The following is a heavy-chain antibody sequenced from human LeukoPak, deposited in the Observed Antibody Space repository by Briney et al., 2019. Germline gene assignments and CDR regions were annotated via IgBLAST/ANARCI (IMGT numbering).Heavy chain of an antibody. Sequence: AGGSLRLSCAASGFTFSSYEMNWVRQAPGKGLEWVSYISSSGSTIYYADSVKGRFTISRDNAKNSLYLQMSSLRAEDTAVYYCARDLHDIVGALRYWGQGTLVTVSS. CDR2: ISSSGSTI. CDR1: GFTFSSYE. J-gene: IGHJ4*02. V-gene: IGHV3-48*03. CDR3: ARDLHDIVGALRY. D-gene: IGHD1-26*01.